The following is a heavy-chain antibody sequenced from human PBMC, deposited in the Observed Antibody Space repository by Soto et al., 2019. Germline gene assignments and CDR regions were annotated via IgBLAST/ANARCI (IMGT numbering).Heavy chain of an antibody. CDR2: VDPEESET. CDR1: GYTFTDHY. D-gene: IGHD3-10*01. V-gene: IGHV1-69-2*01. Sequence: GPQVKVSCKVSGYTFTDHYVHWVQQAPGKGLEWLGLVDPEESETIYAEKFQGRVTITADTSTDTAYMELRSLRSEDTGVYYCAYGSGSYLHYFEYWGQGTLVTVSS. CDR3: AYGSGSYLHYFEY. J-gene: IGHJ4*02.